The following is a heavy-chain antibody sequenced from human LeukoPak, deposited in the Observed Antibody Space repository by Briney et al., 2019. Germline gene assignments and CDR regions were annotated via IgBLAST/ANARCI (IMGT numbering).Heavy chain of an antibody. CDR1: GFTFSSHS. Sequence: GGSLRLSCAASGFTFSSHSMNWVRQAPGKGLEWVASINSDGSEGYYADVVKGRFTISRDNAKNSLYLQINSLRAEDTAVYYCARSSYSSSSSVWGQGTMVTVSS. D-gene: IGHD6-6*01. V-gene: IGHV3-7*03. CDR3: ARSSYSSSSSV. J-gene: IGHJ3*01. CDR2: INSDGSEG.